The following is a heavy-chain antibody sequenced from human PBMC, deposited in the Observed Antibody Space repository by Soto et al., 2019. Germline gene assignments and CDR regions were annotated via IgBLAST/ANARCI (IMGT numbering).Heavy chain of an antibody. CDR3: ARDGTAMVREEYFDY. CDR2: IIPIFGTA. V-gene: IGHV1-69*01. Sequence: QVQLVQSGAELKKPGSSVKVSCKASGGTFSSYAISWVRQAPGQGLEWMGGIIPIFGTANYAQKFQGRVTITADESTSTAYMELSSLRSEETAVYYCARDGTAMVREEYFDYWGQGTLVTVSS. CDR1: GGTFSSYA. J-gene: IGHJ4*02. D-gene: IGHD5-18*01.